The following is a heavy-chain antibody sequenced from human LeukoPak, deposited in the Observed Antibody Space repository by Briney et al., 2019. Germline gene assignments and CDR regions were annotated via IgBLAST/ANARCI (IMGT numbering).Heavy chain of an antibody. D-gene: IGHD6-6*01. V-gene: IGHV3-30*02. Sequence: GGSLRLSCAASGFRFSTYSRHWVRQAPGKGLEWMAFIRYDGNKEDYADSVKGRFTVSKDDSKNTVYLLMSSLRPEDTAVYYCARDVNLKQLADWGQGTLVTVSS. CDR2: IRYDGNKE. J-gene: IGHJ4*02. CDR1: GFRFSTYS. CDR3: ARDVNLKQLAD.